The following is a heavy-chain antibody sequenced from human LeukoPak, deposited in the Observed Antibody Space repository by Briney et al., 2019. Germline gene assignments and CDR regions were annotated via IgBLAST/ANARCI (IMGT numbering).Heavy chain of an antibody. J-gene: IGHJ4*02. CDR2: ISGRGGST. Sequence: GGSLRLSCAPSGFTLSMHAMSWVRQPPGKGLEWVPAISGRGGSTYYAGYVKGRFTISRDNSKNTLYLQMNSLRAEDTAVYYCAKRRRYYYDSSGYPGYYFDYWGQGTLVTVSS. CDR3: AKRRRYYYDSSGYPGYYFDY. D-gene: IGHD3-22*01. V-gene: IGHV3-23*01. CDR1: GFTLSMHA.